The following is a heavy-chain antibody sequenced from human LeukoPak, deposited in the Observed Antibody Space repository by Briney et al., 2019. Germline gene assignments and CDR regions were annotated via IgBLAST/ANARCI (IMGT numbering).Heavy chain of an antibody. CDR3: AKHKGPYVRYDWFLP. Sequence: GGSLNLSCAPSGITYSSYAMTWVRQAPGKGLEWVSSISFSGGATYFADSVKGRFTISRDNSKNTLFLQMDSLRAEDTAVYYCAKHKGPYVRYDWFLPRGQGTLVTVSS. D-gene: IGHD1-14*01. CDR1: GITYSSYA. V-gene: IGHV3-23*01. J-gene: IGHJ5*02. CDR2: ISFSGGAT.